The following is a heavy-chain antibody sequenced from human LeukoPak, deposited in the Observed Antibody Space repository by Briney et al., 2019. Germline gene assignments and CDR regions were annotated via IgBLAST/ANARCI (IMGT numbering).Heavy chain of an antibody. CDR2: INGDGTGT. CDR3: ARRGYSYGTDY. V-gene: IGHV3-74*01. J-gene: IGHJ4*02. D-gene: IGHD5-18*01. CDR1: GFTFSNYW. Sequence: PGGSLRLSCAASGFTFSNYWMHWVRQAPGKGLVWVSRINGDGTGTSYADSVKGRFTISRDNAKNTLYLQMNSLRAEDTAVYYCARRGYSYGTDYWGQGTLVTVSS.